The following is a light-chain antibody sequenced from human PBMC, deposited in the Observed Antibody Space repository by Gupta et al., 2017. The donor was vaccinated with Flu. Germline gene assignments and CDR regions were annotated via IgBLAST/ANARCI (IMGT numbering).Light chain of an antibody. CDR3: YSPDNTANHHSV. CDR2: AKN. Sequence: SSVFTQAPAVSVALGQTVRITCQGDSLRNSYASWFQQKPGQAPVLVIYAKNIRPSGIPDRFSCASSCVTASSMTTGAQAEDEADDYYYSPDNTANHHSVFGGGTKLTVL. CDR1: SLRNSY. V-gene: IGLV3-19*01. J-gene: IGLJ2*01.